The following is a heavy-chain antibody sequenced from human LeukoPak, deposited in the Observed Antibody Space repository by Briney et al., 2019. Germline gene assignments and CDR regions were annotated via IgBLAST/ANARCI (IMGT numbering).Heavy chain of an antibody. D-gene: IGHD1-26*01. CDR2: IYYSGST. Sequence: PSETLSLTCTVSGGSISSSSYYWGWIRQPPGKGLEWIGSIYYSGSTYYNPSLKSRVTISVDTSKNQFSLKLSSVTAADTAVYCCAAPMERWYSGSSPSFDYWGQGTLVTVYS. CDR1: GGSISSSSYY. V-gene: IGHV4-39*07. J-gene: IGHJ4*02. CDR3: AAPMERWYSGSSPSFDY.